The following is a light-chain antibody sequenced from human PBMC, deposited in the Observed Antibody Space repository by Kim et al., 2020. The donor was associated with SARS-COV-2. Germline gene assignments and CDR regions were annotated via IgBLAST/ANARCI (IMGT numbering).Light chain of an antibody. Sequence: ASVGDRVIITCRASQGISSYLAWYQQKPGKAPKLLIYAASTLQSGVPSRFSGSGSGTDFTLTISCLQSEDFATYYCQQYYSYPFTFGPGTKVDIK. CDR1: QGISSY. V-gene: IGKV1-8*01. J-gene: IGKJ3*01. CDR3: QQYYSYPFT. CDR2: AAS.